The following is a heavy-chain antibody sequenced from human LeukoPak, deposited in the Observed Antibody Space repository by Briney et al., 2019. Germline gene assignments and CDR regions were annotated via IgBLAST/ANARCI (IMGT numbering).Heavy chain of an antibody. CDR2: INPNSGGT. CDR1: GYTFTGYY. Sequence: ASVKVSCKASGYTFTGYYMHWVRQAPGQGLEWMGWINPNSGGTNYAQKFQGRVTMTRDTSISTAYMELSRLRSDDTAVYYCARGRELHHYYYYMDVWGKGTTVTVSS. J-gene: IGHJ6*03. CDR3: ARGRELHHYYYYMDV. D-gene: IGHD1-26*01. V-gene: IGHV1-2*02.